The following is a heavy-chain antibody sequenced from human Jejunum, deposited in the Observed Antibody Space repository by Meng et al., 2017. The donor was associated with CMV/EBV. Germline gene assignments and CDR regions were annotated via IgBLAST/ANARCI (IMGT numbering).Heavy chain of an antibody. D-gene: IGHD3-16*01. Sequence: SGFTFTDYGMNWVRQAPGKGLAWISVFYNGGRSTYYADSVKGRFTISRDNSKNMVYLQMNSLRVEDTAVYYCAKDRGGSDDAYDVWGQGATVTVSS. CDR2: FYNGGRST. J-gene: IGHJ3*01. CDR3: AKDRGGSDDAYDV. CDR1: GFTFTDYG. V-gene: IGHV3-23*03.